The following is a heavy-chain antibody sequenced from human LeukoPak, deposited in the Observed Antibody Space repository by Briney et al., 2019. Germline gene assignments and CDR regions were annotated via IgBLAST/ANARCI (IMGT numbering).Heavy chain of an antibody. J-gene: IGHJ4*02. Sequence: GGSLRLSCAASGFTFNNYAMHWVRQAPGKGLESVSGISSNGVATYYANSVKGRFTISRDNSKNTLYLQMASLRAEDMAVYYCARRFASIEFFSDYWGQGALVTVSS. V-gene: IGHV3-64*01. CDR3: ARRFASIEFFSDY. D-gene: IGHD2-21*01. CDR2: ISSNGVAT. CDR1: GFTFNNYA.